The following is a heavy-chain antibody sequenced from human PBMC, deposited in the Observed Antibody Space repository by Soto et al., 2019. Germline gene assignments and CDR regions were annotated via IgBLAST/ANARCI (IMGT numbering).Heavy chain of an antibody. D-gene: IGHD5-12*01. V-gene: IGHV2-5*02. J-gene: IGHJ4*02. CDR2: IFWDDDK. Sequence: QITLKESGPTLVKPTQTLTLTCTFSGFSLSTRGVGVAWIRQPPGKALEWLALIFWDDDKWYSPSLKSRLTTSEDTSKNLVVLTMTNMVPVDTATYCCAHRPRGYAYYFDYWCQGTLVNVSS. CDR3: AHRPRGYAYYFDY. CDR1: GFSLSTRGVG.